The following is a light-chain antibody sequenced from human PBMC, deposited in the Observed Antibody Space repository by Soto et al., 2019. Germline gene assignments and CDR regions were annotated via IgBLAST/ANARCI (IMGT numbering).Light chain of an antibody. CDR1: TSNIGSNY. J-gene: IGLJ2*01. Sequence: QSVLTQPPSASGTPGQRVTISCSGSTSNIGSNYVYWYQQLPGTAPKLLIYMNNQRPSGVPDRFSGSKSGTSASLAISGLRSEDEADYCCAAWDDSLSGRVFGGGTKLTVL. CDR2: MNN. CDR3: AAWDDSLSGRV. V-gene: IGLV1-47*01.